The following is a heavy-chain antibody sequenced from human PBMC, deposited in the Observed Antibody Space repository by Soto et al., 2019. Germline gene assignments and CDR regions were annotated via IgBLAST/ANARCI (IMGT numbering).Heavy chain of an antibody. CDR3: ARDQGSYGLNFDY. CDR1: GFTFSSYG. CDR2: IWYDGSNK. D-gene: IGHD5-18*01. V-gene: IGHV3-33*01. Sequence: HPGGSLRLSCAASGFTFSSYGMHWVRQAPGKGLEWVAVIWYDGSNKYYADSVKGRFTISRDNSKNTLYLQMNSLRAEDTAVYYCARDQGSYGLNFDYWGQGTLVTVSS. J-gene: IGHJ4*02.